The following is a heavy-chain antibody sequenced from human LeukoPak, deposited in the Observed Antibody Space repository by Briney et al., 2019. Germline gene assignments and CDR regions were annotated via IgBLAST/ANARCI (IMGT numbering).Heavy chain of an antibody. D-gene: IGHD6-6*01. Sequence: ASVKVSCKASGYTFTGYYMHWVRQAPGQGLEWMGRINPNSGGTNYAQKFQGRVTMTRDTSISTAYMELSRLRSDDTAVYYCASSEYSSSAGGYWGQGTLVTVSS. V-gene: IGHV1-2*06. CDR3: ASSEYSSSAGGY. CDR2: INPNSGGT. J-gene: IGHJ4*02. CDR1: GYTFTGYY.